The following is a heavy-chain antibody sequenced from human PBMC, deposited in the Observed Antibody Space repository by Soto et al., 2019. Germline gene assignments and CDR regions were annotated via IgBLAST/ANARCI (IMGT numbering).Heavy chain of an antibody. CDR3: ARGRTVRNYADDSSDYFYIFAY. D-gene: IGHD3-22*01. Sequence: SETLSLTCTVSGDSISTFYWGWMRQSPGKELEWIGYVYYTGSTNYNPSLKSRVTISVDRSKNQFSLKLTSATAADTAVYYCARGRTVRNYADDSSDYFYIFAYWGQGSQVTVSS. CDR2: VYYTGST. CDR1: GDSISTFY. J-gene: IGHJ4*02. V-gene: IGHV4-59*01.